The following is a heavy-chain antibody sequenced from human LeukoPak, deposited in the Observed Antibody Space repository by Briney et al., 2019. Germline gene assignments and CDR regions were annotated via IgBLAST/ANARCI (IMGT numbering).Heavy chain of an antibody. Sequence: ASVKVSCKASGGTFSNYAISWVRQAPGQGLEWMGIINPSGGSTSYAQKFQGRVTMTRDMSTSTVYMELSSLRSEGTAVYYCARVIAVAGNVDYWGQGTLVTVSS. CDR3: ARVIAVAGNVDY. CDR1: GGTFSNYA. CDR2: INPSGGST. J-gene: IGHJ4*02. V-gene: IGHV1-46*01. D-gene: IGHD6-19*01.